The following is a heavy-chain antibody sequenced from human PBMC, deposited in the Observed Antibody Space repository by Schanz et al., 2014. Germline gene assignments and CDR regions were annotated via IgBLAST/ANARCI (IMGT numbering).Heavy chain of an antibody. Sequence: VQLVASGGGVVQPGRSLRLSCAASGFTFSSYWMHWVRQVPGKGLEWVSRIKSDGGSTSYADSVKGRVTISRDNAKNTLYLQMNSLRTEDTAVRYCARKMKLGVYGGKGHDSLDIWGQGTMVTVSS. CDR1: GFTFSSYW. CDR3: ARKMKLGVYGGKGHDSLDI. V-gene: IGHV3-74*02. CDR2: IKSDGGST. D-gene: IGHD4-17*01. J-gene: IGHJ3*02.